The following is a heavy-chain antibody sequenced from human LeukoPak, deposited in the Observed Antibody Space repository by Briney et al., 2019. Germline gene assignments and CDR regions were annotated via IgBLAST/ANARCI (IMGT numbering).Heavy chain of an antibody. CDR3: AHSWFYDSSGYPFDY. D-gene: IGHD3-22*01. V-gene: IGHV2-5*01. CDR1: GFSLSTSGVG. J-gene: IGHJ4*02. Sequence: SGPTLVKPTQTLTLTCTFSGFSLSTSGVGVGWIRQPPGKALEWLALSYWNDDKHYSPSLKSRLTITKDTSKNQVVLTMTNMDPVDTATYYCAHSWFYDSSGYPFDYWGQGTLVTVSS. CDR2: SYWNDDK.